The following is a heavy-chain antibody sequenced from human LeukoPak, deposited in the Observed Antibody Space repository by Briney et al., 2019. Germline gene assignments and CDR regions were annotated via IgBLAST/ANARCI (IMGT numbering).Heavy chain of an antibody. V-gene: IGHV3-23*01. CDR3: AILPQYYYDSSGPPGYYYYMDV. CDR2: ISGSGGST. J-gene: IGHJ6*03. CDR1: GFTFSSYA. D-gene: IGHD3-22*01. Sequence: RGSLRLSCAASGFTFSSYAMSWVRQAPGKGLEWVSAISGSGGSTYYADSVKGRFTISRDNSKNTLYLQMNSLRAEDTAVYYCAILPQYYYDSSGPPGYYYYMDVWGKGTTVTVSS.